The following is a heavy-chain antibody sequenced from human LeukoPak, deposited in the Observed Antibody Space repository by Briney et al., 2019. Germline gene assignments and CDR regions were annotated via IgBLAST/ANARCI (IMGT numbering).Heavy chain of an antibody. Sequence: GRSLRLSCAASGFTFSSYGMHWVRQAPGKGLERVAVIWYDGSNKYYADSVKGRFTISRDNSKNTLYLQMNSLRAEDTAVYYCARDHSYLIDYWGQGTLVTVSS. J-gene: IGHJ4*02. CDR2: IWYDGSNK. CDR1: GFTFSSYG. D-gene: IGHD3-16*02. CDR3: ARDHSYLIDY. V-gene: IGHV3-33*01.